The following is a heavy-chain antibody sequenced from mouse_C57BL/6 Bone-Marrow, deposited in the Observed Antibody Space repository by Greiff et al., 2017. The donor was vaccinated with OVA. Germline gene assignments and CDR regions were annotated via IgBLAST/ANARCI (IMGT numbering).Heavy chain of an antibody. D-gene: IGHD1-1*01. J-gene: IGHJ3*01. V-gene: IGHV5-6*02. CDR2: ISSGGSYT. CDR3: ARPDYYGSY. CDR1: GFTFSSYG. Sequence: DVKLVESGGDLVKPGGSLKLSCAASGFTFSSYGMSWVRQTPDKRLEWVATISSGGSYTYYPDSVKGRFTISRDNAKNTLYLQMSSLKSEDTAMYYCARPDYYGSYWGQGTLVTVSA.